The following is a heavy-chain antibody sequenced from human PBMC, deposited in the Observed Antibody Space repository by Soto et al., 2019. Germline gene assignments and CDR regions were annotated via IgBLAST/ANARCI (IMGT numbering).Heavy chain of an antibody. V-gene: IGHV1-18*01. CDR3: ARAGQYYDRSGYAN. CDR2: ISVYNGNT. Sequence: QVKLVQSGTEVKKPGASIKVSCKASGYSFATSGMSWVRQAPGQGLDWMGWISVYNGNTNYDQNHQDRVTMTTDTSTNSASLEGRNLRSDDTAVYYCARAGQYYDRSGYANWGQGTLVTVSS. D-gene: IGHD3-22*01. J-gene: IGHJ4*02. CDR1: GYSFATSG.